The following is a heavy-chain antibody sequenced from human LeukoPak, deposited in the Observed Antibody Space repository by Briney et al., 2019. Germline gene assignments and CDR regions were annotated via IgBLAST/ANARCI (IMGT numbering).Heavy chain of an antibody. D-gene: IGHD1-26*01. V-gene: IGHV3-9*01. CDR1: GFTFDDYA. J-gene: IGHJ4*02. Sequence: SGGSLRLSCAASGFTFDDYAMHWVRQAPGKGLEWVSGISWNSGSKGYADSVKGRFTISRDNAKNSLYLQMNSLRAEDTALYYCAKVHSNSGSYYVEYYFDYWGQGTLVTVSS. CDR3: AKVHSNSGSYYVEYYFDY. CDR2: ISWNSGSK.